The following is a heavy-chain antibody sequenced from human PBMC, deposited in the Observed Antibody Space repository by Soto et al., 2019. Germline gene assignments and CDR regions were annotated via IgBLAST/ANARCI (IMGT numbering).Heavy chain of an antibody. CDR3: ARVGVQLERRWYYFDY. J-gene: IGHJ4*02. V-gene: IGHV1-69*01. CDR1: GGTFSSYA. CDR2: IIPIFGTA. D-gene: IGHD1-1*01. Sequence: QVQLVQSGAEVKKPGSSVKVSCKASGGTFSSYAISWVRQAPGQGLEWMGGIIPIFGTANYAQKFQGRVTITADESTSTAYMELYSLRSEDTAVYYCARVGVQLERRWYYFDYWGQGTLVTVSS.